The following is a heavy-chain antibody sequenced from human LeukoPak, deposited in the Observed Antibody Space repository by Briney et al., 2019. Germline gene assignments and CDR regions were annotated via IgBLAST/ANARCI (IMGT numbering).Heavy chain of an antibody. V-gene: IGHV4-39*07. CDR1: GGSISSYY. J-gene: IGHJ4*02. Sequence: SETLSLTCTVSGGSISSYYWGWIRQPPGKGLEWIGSIYYSGSTYYNPSLKSRVTISVDTSKNQFSLKLSSVTAADTAVYYCARDPIPSSSWYPYWGQGTLVTVSS. CDR2: IYYSGST. D-gene: IGHD6-13*01. CDR3: ARDPIPSSSWYPY.